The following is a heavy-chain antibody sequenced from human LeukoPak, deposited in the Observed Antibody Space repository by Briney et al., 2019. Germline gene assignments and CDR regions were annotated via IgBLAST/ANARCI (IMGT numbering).Heavy chain of an antibody. CDR3: ARLYSSGYYYSSYYFDY. J-gene: IGHJ4*02. D-gene: IGHD3-22*01. Sequence: SETLSLTCTVSGGSISSSSYYWGWIRQPPGKGLEWIGSIYYSGSTYYNPSLKSRVTISVDTSKNQFSLKLSSVTAADTAVYYCARLYSSGYYYSSYYFDYWGQGTLVAVSS. CDR1: GGSISSSSYY. V-gene: IGHV4-39*01. CDR2: IYYSGST.